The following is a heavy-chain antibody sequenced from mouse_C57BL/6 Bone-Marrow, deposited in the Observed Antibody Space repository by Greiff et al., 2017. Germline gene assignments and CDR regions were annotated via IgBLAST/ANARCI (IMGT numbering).Heavy chain of an antibody. CDR3: ARRGVLTADYYAMDY. V-gene: IGHV1-81*01. CDR2: IYPRSGNT. J-gene: IGHJ4*01. CDR1: GYTFTSYG. Sequence: QVQLQQSGAELARPGASVKLSCKASGYTFTSYGISWVKQRTGQGLEWIGEIYPRSGNTYYNEKFKDKATLTADKSSSTAYMQLRSLTSEDSAVYYCARRGVLTADYYAMDYWGQGTSVTVSS. D-gene: IGHD2-14*01.